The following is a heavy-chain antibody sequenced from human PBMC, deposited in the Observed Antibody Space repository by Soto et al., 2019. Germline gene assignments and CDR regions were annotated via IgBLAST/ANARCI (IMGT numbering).Heavy chain of an antibody. CDR2: INAGNGNT. J-gene: IGHJ4*02. CDR3: ARPKDYDFWSGYFDY. CDR1: GYTFTSYA. V-gene: IGHV1-3*01. D-gene: IGHD3-3*01. Sequence: QVQLVQSGAEVKKPGASVKVSCKASGYTFTSYAMHWVRQAPGQRLEWMGWINAGNGNTKYSQKFQGRVTITRDTSASTAYMELSSLRSEDTAVYYCARPKDYDFWSGYFDYWGQGTLVTVSS.